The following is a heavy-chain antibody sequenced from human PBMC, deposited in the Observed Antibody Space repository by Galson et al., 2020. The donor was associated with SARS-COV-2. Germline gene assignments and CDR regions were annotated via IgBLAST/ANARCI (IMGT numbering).Heavy chain of an antibody. CDR3: AGHGDTMRLVFIEYAFDI. V-gene: IGHV1-69*06. D-gene: IGHD3-22*01. CDR1: GGTFINYA. Sequence: SVKVSCKASGGTFINYAIIWVRQAPGQGLEWMGWIMPLFGATNYAQKFQGRVTFTADKSTSTAYMELSSLRSEDTAVYYCAGHGDTMRLVFIEYAFDIWGQGTMVTVSS. J-gene: IGHJ3*02. CDR2: IMPLFGAT.